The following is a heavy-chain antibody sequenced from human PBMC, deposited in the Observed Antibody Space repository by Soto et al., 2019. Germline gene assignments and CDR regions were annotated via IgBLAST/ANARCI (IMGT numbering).Heavy chain of an antibody. CDR3: ARGVVGDTAGY. D-gene: IGHD5-18*01. CDR1: GGSISSYY. CDR2: IYYSGST. V-gene: IGHV4-59*01. Sequence: PSETLSLTCTVSGGSISSYYWSWIRQPPGKGLEWNGYIYYSGSTNYNPSLKSRVTISVDTSKNQFSLKLSSVTAADTAVYYCARGVVGDTAGYWGQGTLVTVSS. J-gene: IGHJ4*02.